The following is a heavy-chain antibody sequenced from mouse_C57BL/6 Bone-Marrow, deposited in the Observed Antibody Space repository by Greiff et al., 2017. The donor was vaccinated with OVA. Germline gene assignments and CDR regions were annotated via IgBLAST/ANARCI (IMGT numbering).Heavy chain of an antibody. CDR2: ISSGSSTI. J-gene: IGHJ2*01. V-gene: IGHV5-17*01. Sequence: EVMLVESGGGLVKPGGSLKLSCAASGFTFSDYGMHWVRQAPEKGLEWVAYISSGSSTIYYADTVKSRFTISRDNAKNTLFLQMTSLRSEDTAMYYCARPYSGSSYCYFDYWGQGTTLTVSS. CDR3: ARPYSGSSYCYFDY. CDR1: GFTFSDYG. D-gene: IGHD1-1*01.